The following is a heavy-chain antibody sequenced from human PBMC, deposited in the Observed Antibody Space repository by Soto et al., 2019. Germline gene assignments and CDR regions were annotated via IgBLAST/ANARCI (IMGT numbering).Heavy chain of an antibody. J-gene: IGHJ3*02. CDR3: VRDRGQPDAFDI. V-gene: IGHV3-74*01. Sequence: EVQLVESGGGLVQPGGSLRLSCAAPEFTFNVYWVHWVRQAPGKGLVWVAHMNRDGTNINYADSVKGRFTISRDHAKNALYLQMNSLRVEDTAVYYCVRDRGQPDAFDIWGQGTVVTVSA. CDR2: MNRDGTNI. CDR1: EFTFNVYW. D-gene: IGHD1-1*01.